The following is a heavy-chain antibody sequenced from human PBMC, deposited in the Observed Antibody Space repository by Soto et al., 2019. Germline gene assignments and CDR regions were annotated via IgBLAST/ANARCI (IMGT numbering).Heavy chain of an antibody. CDR1: GFTFNTHW. CDR2: IYFDGITT. V-gene: IGHV3-74*01. D-gene: IGHD1-26*01. CDR3: ARGGAMGVDY. J-gene: IGHJ4*02. Sequence: GGSLRLACTASGFTFNTHWMHWVRQAPGKGLVWVSRIYFDGITTNYADSVKGRLTVSRDNAKNTVYLHVNTLRDEDTAVYYCARGGAMGVDYWGQGTLVTVSS.